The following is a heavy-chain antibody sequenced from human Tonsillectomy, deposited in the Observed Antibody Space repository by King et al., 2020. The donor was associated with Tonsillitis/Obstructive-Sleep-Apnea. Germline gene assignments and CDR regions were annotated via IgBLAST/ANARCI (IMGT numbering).Heavy chain of an antibody. J-gene: IGHJ3*02. V-gene: IGHV4-59*01. CDR3: ARDMVLEAGGDAFAI. D-gene: IGHD2-8*01. Sequence: QLQESGPGRVKPSETLSLTCTVSGGSISSYYWSWIRQPPGKGLEWIGYIYDSGSTNYNPSLKSRVTLSVDTSKNQFSLKLSSVTAADTAVYYCARDMVLEAGGDAFAIWGQGTMVTVSS. CDR2: IYDSGST. CDR1: GGSISSYY.